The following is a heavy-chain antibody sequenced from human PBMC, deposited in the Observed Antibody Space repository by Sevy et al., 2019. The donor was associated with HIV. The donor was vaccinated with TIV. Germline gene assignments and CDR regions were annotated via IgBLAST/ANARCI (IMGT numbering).Heavy chain of an antibody. J-gene: IGHJ4*02. CDR3: AKDDAAYSSAWTFPDY. D-gene: IGHD6-19*01. CDR2: IWYDASKK. V-gene: IGHV3-33*06. Sequence: GGSLRLSCAASGFTFNIYGMHWVRQAPGKGLEWVAVIWYDASKKYHPDTVKGRFIISRDNSKNTLYLQMNSLRAEDSAVYYCAKDDAAYSSAWTFPDYWGQGTLVTVSS. CDR1: GFTFNIYG.